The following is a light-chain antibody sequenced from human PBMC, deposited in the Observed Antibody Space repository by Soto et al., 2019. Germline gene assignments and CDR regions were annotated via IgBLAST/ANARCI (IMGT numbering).Light chain of an antibody. CDR2: KGT. J-gene: IGLJ1*01. V-gene: IGLV2-23*01. Sequence: QSVLAQPAPVSGSPGQSITISCTGTSSDVGAYYSVSWYQQHPHRAPQVIIYKGTQRPSGVSNRFSGSTSGNAASLTISALQTDDEPDYFCCSDAPESTYVCGTGTKATVL. CDR3: CSDAPESTYV. CDR1: SSDVGAYYS.